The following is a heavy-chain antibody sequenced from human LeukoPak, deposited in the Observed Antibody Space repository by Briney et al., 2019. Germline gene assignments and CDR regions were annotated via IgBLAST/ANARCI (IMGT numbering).Heavy chain of an antibody. V-gene: IGHV1-24*01. D-gene: IGHD3-3*01. CDR3: ATPDAGLRFLEWPYDAFDI. CDR1: GYTLTELS. CDR2: FDPEDGET. J-gene: IGHJ3*02. Sequence: ASVKVSCKVSGYTLTELSMHWVRQAPGKGLEWMGGFDPEDGETIYAQKFQGRVTMTEDTSTDTAYTELSSLRSEDTAVYYCATPDAGLRFLEWPYDAFDIWGQGTMVTVSS.